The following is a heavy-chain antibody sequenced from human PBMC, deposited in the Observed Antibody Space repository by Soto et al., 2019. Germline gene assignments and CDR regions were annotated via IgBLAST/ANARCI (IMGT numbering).Heavy chain of an antibody. D-gene: IGHD6-13*01. CDR1: GYTFTSYA. V-gene: IGHV1-3*01. Sequence: ASVKVSCKASGYTFTSYAMHWVRQAPGQRLEWMGWINAGNGNTKYSQKFQGRVTITRDTSASTAYMELSSLRSEDTAVYYCARDVRIVTYSSSSSFDPWGQGTLVTVSS. CDR3: ARDVRIVTYSSSSSFDP. CDR2: INAGNGNT. J-gene: IGHJ5*02.